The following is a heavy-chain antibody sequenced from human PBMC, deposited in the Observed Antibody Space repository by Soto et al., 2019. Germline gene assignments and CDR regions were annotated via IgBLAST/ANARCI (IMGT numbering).Heavy chain of an antibody. Sequence: GGSLRLSCAASGFTFSSYGMHWVRQAPGKGLEWVAVISYDGSNKYYADSVKGRFTISRDNSKNTLYLQMNSLRAEDTAVYYCAKDGGIYRTYDYYYYGMDVWDPETTHTVSS. D-gene: IGHD3-16*01. J-gene: IGHJ6*02. CDR3: AKDGGIYRTYDYYYYGMDV. CDR2: ISYDGSNK. CDR1: GFTFSSYG. V-gene: IGHV3-30*18.